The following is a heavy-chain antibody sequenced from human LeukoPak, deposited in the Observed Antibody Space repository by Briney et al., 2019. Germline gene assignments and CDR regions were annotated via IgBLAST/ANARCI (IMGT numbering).Heavy chain of an antibody. Sequence: GASVKVSCKTSGDTFTRNWMHWIRQRPGQGLEWMGVINPTGDYTMYAQKFQGRVIVTRDMSSNKDYMELGSLRSDDTAVYYCARDHSIDDKSWWLDPWGQGTLVTVSS. CDR1: GDTFTRNW. CDR2: INPTGDYT. V-gene: IGHV1-46*01. D-gene: IGHD1-1*01. J-gene: IGHJ5*02. CDR3: ARDHSIDDKSWWLDP.